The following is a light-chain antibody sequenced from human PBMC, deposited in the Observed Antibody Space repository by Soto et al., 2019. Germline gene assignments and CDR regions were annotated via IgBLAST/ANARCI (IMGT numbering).Light chain of an antibody. CDR3: QKYNNYQWA. V-gene: IGKV1-5*01. Sequence: DIQMTQSPPTLSASVGDRVTITCRASQSISSWLAWYQHRPGKAPNLLIYDVSSLESGVPSRFSGSGSGTEFTLTISSLQPDDFATYYCQKYNNYQWAFGQGTKVAIK. J-gene: IGKJ1*01. CDR1: QSISSW. CDR2: DVS.